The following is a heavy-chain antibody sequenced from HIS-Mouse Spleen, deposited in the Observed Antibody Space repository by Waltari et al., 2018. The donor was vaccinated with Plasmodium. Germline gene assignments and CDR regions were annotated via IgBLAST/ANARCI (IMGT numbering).Heavy chain of an antibody. CDR1: GYTFSSYG. CDR2: ISGYNGNT. J-gene: IGHJ4*02. CDR3: ARLLPWVHGHFDY. V-gene: IGHV1-18*01. Sequence: QAQLVQSGAEGKRPGASVKVPCKDSGYTFSSYGTSSVRQAPGQGLGWMGWISGYNGNTNYAQKVQGRVTMTTDTSTSTAYMELRSLRSDDTAVYYCARLLPWVHGHFDYWGQGTLVTVSS. D-gene: IGHD1-26*01.